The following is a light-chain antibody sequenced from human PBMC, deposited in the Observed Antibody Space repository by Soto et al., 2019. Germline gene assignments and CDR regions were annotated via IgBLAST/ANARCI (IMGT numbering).Light chain of an antibody. CDR2: DAS. CDR3: QQRSIPIT. J-gene: IGKJ4*01. V-gene: IGKV3-11*01. Sequence: EIVLTQSPATLSLSPGERATLSCRASQSVSSYLAWYQQKPGQAPRLLIYDASNRAAGLPARFSGSGSGTDFSLTISSLEPEDFAVYDCQQRSIPITFGGGTNVEIK. CDR1: QSVSSY.